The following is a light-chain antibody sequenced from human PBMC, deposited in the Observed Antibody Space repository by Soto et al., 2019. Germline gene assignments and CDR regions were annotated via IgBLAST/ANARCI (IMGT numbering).Light chain of an antibody. CDR1: SSDVGGYNY. CDR2: DVS. Sequence: QSALTQPASVSGSPVQSITISCTGTSSDVGGYNYVSWYQQHPGKAPKLMIYDVSNRPSGVSNRFSGSKSGNTASLTISGVQAEDEADYYYSSYTSSSTLVVFGGGTKLTVL. J-gene: IGLJ2*01. V-gene: IGLV2-14*01. CDR3: SSYTSSSTLVV.